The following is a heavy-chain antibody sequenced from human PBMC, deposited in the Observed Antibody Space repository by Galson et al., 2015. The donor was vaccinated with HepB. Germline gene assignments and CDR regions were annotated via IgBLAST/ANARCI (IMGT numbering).Heavy chain of an antibody. CDR3: ARGESVGRYYYYMDV. J-gene: IGHJ6*03. CDR1: GGTFSSYA. V-gene: IGHV1-69*13. CDR2: IIPIFGTA. Sequence: SVKVSCKASGGTFSSYAISWVRQAPGQGLEWMGGIIPIFGTANYAQEFQGRVTITADESTSTAYMELSSLRSEDTAVYYCARGESVGRYYYYMDVWGKGTTVTVSS. D-gene: IGHD2-2*01.